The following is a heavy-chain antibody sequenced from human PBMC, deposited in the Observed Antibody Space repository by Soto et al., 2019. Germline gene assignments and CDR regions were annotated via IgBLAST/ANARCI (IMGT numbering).Heavy chain of an antibody. CDR2: INPNSGGT. D-gene: IGHD3-16*02. CDR3: AICDWGSYRPGDAFDI. CDR1: GYTFTGYY. J-gene: IGHJ3*02. V-gene: IGHV1-2*04. Sequence: ASVKVSCKASGYTFTGYYMHWVRQAPGQGLEWMGWINPNSGGTNYAQKFQGWVTMTRDTSISTAYMELSRLRSDDTAVYYCAICDWGSYRPGDAFDIWGQGTMVTVSS.